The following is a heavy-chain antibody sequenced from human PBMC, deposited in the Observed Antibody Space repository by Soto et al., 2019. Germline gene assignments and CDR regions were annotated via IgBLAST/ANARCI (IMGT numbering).Heavy chain of an antibody. CDR3: ASQRNLDAHDY. CDR1: GFTFTNYW. D-gene: IGHD1-1*01. Sequence: SGGSLRLSCAASGFTFTNYWMSWVRQAPGKGLEWVANVRQDGSVKYYVDSIKGRFTISRDNARNLVFLEMNGLRVEDTAMYFCASQRNLDAHDYWGQGTLVTVSS. J-gene: IGHJ4*02. CDR2: VRQDGSVK. V-gene: IGHV3-7*01.